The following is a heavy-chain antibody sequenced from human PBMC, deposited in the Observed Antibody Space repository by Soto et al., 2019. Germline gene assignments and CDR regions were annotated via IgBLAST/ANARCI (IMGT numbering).Heavy chain of an antibody. J-gene: IGHJ5*02. D-gene: IGHD6-13*01. CDR2: FYSGST. CDR1: GASISSRSSY. CDR3: ATTRGIAVGGSFDH. Sequence: ETLSLTCIVSGASISSRSSYWGWIRQPPGKGLEWVGTFYSGSTYNNPSLKSRVTISVDTSKNQFSLKLSSVAAEDTAIYYCATTRGIAVGGSFDHWGQGTLVTVSS. V-gene: IGHV4-39*01.